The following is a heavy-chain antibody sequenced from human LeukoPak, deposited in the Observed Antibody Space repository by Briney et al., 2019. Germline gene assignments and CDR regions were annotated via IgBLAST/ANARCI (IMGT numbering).Heavy chain of an antibody. J-gene: IGHJ2*01. CDR1: GGSISSGGYY. Sequence: PSETLSLTCTVSGGSISSGGYYWSWIRQHPGKGLEWIGYIYYSGSTYYNPSLKSRVTISVDTSKNQFSLKLSSVTAADTAVYYCATGSGSYYDWYFDLWGRGTLVTVSS. D-gene: IGHD3-10*01. CDR3: ATGSGSYYDWYFDL. CDR2: IYYSGST. V-gene: IGHV4-31*03.